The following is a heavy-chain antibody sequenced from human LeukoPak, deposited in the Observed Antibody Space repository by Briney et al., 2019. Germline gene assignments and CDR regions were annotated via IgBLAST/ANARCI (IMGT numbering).Heavy chain of an antibody. V-gene: IGHV4-39*02. Sequence: SETLSLTCTVSGGSISSSSYYWGWIRQPPGKRLEWIGNICYSGSTYYNPSLKSRVTISVDTSQNQFSLKLSSVTAADTAVYYCARDRGRYYMDVWGKGTTVTISS. D-gene: IGHD6-25*01. J-gene: IGHJ6*03. CDR3: ARDRGRYYMDV. CDR1: GGSISSSSYY. CDR2: ICYSGST.